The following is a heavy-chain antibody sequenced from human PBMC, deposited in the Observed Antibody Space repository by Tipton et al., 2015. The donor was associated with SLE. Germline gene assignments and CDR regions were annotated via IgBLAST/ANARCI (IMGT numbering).Heavy chain of an antibody. D-gene: IGHD3-22*01. CDR2: IYYSGST. Sequence: LRLSCTVSGGSISSSSYYWGWIRQPPGKGLEWIGSIYYSGSTYYNPSLKSRVTISVDTSKNQFSPKLSSVTAAGTAVYYCARDSYYYDSGPIDYWGQGTLVTVSS. CDR3: ARDSYYYDSGPIDY. CDR1: GGSISSSSYY. J-gene: IGHJ4*02. V-gene: IGHV4-39*07.